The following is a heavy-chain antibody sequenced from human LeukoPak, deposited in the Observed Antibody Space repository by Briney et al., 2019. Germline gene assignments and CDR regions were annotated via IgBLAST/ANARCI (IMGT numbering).Heavy chain of an antibody. CDR1: RFTFSSYW. Sequence: QSGGSLRLSCAASRFTFSSYWMHWVRQAPGEGLVCLSRINGDGSTTNYADSVKGRFTISRDNAKNTLYLQINSLRVEDTAIYYCSRGFWGWEVDYWGQGTLVTVSS. CDR3: SRGFWGWEVDY. V-gene: IGHV3-74*01. D-gene: IGHD3-16*01. CDR2: INGDGSTT. J-gene: IGHJ4*02.